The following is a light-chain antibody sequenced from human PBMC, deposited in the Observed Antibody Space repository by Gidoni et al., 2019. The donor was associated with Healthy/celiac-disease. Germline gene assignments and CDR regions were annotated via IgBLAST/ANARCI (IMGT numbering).Light chain of an antibody. CDR1: QGISSW. Sequence: DIQMTQSPSSVSASVGDRVTITCRASQGISSWLAWSQQKPGKAPKLLIYAASSLQSGVPSRFSGRGSGTDFTLTISSLQPEDFATYYCQQANSFPRTFGQGTKVEIK. J-gene: IGKJ1*01. CDR3: QQANSFPRT. CDR2: AAS. V-gene: IGKV1-12*01.